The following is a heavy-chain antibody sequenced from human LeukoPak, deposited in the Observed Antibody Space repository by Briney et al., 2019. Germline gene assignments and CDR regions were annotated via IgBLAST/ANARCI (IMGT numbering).Heavy chain of an antibody. CDR1: GFTFNNAW. CDR2: FKSKTDGGTT. Sequence: KSGGSLRLSCAASGFTFNNAWMNWVRQAPGKGLEWVGRFKSKTDGGTTDYAAPVKGRFTISRDDSKNTLYLQMNSLKTEDTAVHYCTTDLLRDDFWSGFRAGGDVTTLDYWGQGTLVTVSS. V-gene: IGHV3-15*07. CDR3: TTDLLRDDFWSGFRAGGDVTTLDY. J-gene: IGHJ4*02. D-gene: IGHD3-3*01.